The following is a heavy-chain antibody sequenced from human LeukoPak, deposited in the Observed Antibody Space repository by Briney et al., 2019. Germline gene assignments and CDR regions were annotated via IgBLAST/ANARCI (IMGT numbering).Heavy chain of an antibody. CDR2: LYYSGST. V-gene: IGHV4-59*01. CDR1: GGSISSYY. CDR3: ARGRYNDYGFDY. Sequence: SETLSPTCTVSGGSISSYYWSWIRQPPGKELEWIGYLYYSGSTNYNPSFKSRVTMSVDTSKNQFSLKLNSMTAADTAVYFCARGRYNDYGFDYWGQGTLVTVSS. J-gene: IGHJ4*02. D-gene: IGHD4-17*01.